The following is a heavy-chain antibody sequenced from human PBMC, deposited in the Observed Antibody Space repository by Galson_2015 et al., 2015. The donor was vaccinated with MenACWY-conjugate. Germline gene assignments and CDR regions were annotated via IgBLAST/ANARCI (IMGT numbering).Heavy chain of an antibody. CDR3: ARTGGGAARGVDD. Sequence: SLRLSCAVSGFTFSSYWMHWVRQAPGKGLVWVSRINSDGSSTSYADTAKGRFTISRDNAKNTLYLQMNSLRAEDTAVYYCARTGGGAARGVDDGGQGTLVSV. J-gene: IGHJ4*02. D-gene: IGHD3-16*01. CDR1: GFTFSSYW. V-gene: IGHV3-74*01. CDR2: INSDGSST.